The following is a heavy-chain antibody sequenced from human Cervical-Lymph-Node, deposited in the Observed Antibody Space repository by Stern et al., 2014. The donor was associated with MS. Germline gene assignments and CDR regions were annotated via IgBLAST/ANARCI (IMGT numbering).Heavy chain of an antibody. D-gene: IGHD1-1*01. Sequence: EVQLVDSGGGVIQPGGSLRLSCTASGFTVSRDYMTWVRQAPGKGLESVSLITNVGSTFYTDSVKGRFTISRDDSKNTVYLHMTSLRAEDTAMYYCARDTSSPERSDWWGQGTLVTVSS. J-gene: IGHJ4*02. CDR2: ITNVGST. CDR1: GFTVSRDY. CDR3: ARDTSSPERSDW. V-gene: IGHV3-53*01.